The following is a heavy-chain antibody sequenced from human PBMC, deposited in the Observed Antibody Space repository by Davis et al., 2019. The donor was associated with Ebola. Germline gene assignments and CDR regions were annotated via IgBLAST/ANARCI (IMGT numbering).Heavy chain of an antibody. D-gene: IGHD1-1*01. V-gene: IGHV1-69*06. CDR3: ARAQFPTTSDH. J-gene: IGHJ4*02. CDR1: GGTFRGNG. CDR2: IIPIFGAT. Sequence: SVKVSCKASGGTFRGNGVTWVRQAPGQGLEWMGGIIPIFGATNHAQKFQGRIAITADKSTSTAYMELSSLRSEDTAVYYCARAQFPTTSDHWGQGTLVSVSS.